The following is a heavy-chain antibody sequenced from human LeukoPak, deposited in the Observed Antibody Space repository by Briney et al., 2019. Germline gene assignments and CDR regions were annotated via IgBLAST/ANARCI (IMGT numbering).Heavy chain of an antibody. V-gene: IGHV3-49*04. CDR1: GITFDDYS. D-gene: IGHD3-10*01. CDR3: SSRRFGDFVAGYY. CDR2: IRPTSHGSTT. Sequence: GGSLRLSCTASGITFDDYSVSWVRQAPGKGLEWVGFIRPTSHGSTTDFAASVKGRYSISKDDSKTFAYLQMNSLETEDTAAYYCSSRRFGDFVAGYYWGQGTLVTVSS. J-gene: IGHJ4*02.